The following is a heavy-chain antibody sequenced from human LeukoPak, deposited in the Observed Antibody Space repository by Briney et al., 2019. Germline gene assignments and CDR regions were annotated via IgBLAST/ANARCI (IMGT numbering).Heavy chain of an antibody. D-gene: IGHD1-20*01. CDR3: ARAGRVDNLNDAMNFDY. CDR2: IWSDGSNK. J-gene: IGHJ4*02. Sequence: GTSLRLSCAASGFIFSNYGMHWVRQAPGKGLEWVAVIWSDGSNKYYADSVKGRFTISRDNAKNSLYLQMSSLRAGDTAVYYCARAGRVDNLNDAMNFDYWGQGTLVTVSS. V-gene: IGHV3-33*01. CDR1: GFIFSNYG.